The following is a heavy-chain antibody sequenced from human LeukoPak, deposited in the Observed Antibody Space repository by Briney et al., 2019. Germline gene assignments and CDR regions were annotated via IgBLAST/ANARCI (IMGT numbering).Heavy chain of an antibody. V-gene: IGHV3-21*01. CDR1: GFTISDYS. D-gene: IGHD6-19*01. Sequence: GGSLRLSCAASGFTISDYSMNWVRQAPGMGLEWVSSISSESNHILYADSVKGRFTISRDNAKSSLYLQMNSLRAEDTAVYYCARFETVAANPFEYWGQGARVTVSS. CDR2: ISSESNHI. CDR3: ARFETVAANPFEY. J-gene: IGHJ4*02.